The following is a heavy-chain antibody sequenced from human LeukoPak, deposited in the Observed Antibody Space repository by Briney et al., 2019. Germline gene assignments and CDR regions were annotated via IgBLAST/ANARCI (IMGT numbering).Heavy chain of an antibody. Sequence: SETLSLTCTVSGGSISSSSYYWGWIRQPPGKGLEWIGSVYHSGSTYNNPSLKSRVTISVDTSKNQFSLKLSSVNAADTAVYYCARSAIDAFDIWGQGTMVTVSS. CDR1: GGSISSSSYY. V-gene: IGHV4-39*01. D-gene: IGHD6-25*01. J-gene: IGHJ3*02. CDR3: ARSAIDAFDI. CDR2: VYHSGST.